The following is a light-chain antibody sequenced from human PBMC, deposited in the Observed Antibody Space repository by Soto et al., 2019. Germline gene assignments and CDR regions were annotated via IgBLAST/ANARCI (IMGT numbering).Light chain of an antibody. CDR2: EVS. CDR1: SSDVGCYKY. J-gene: IGLJ1*01. Sequence: QSVLTQPPSASGSPGQSVTISCTGTSSDVGCYKYVSWYQQHPGKAPKLVIYEVSKRPSGVPDRFSGSKSGNTASLTVSGLQAEDEADYYCSSYAGNNNVFGTGTKVTVL. CDR3: SSYAGNNNV. V-gene: IGLV2-8*01.